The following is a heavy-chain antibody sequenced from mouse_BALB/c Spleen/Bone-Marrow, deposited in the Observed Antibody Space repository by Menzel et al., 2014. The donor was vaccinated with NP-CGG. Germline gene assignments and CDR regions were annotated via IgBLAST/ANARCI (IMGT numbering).Heavy chain of an antibody. CDR1: GFNIKDTY. J-gene: IGHJ2*01. V-gene: IGHV14-3*02. D-gene: IGHD1-1*01. CDR2: IDPANGNT. Sequence: DVQLVESGAELVKPGASVKLSCTASGFNIKDTYMHWVKQRPEQGLEWIGRIDPANGNTKYDPKFQAKATITADTSSNTAYLQLSSLTSEDTAVYYSARYSYGSRGYYFDYWGQGTTLTVSS. CDR3: ARYSYGSRGYYFDY.